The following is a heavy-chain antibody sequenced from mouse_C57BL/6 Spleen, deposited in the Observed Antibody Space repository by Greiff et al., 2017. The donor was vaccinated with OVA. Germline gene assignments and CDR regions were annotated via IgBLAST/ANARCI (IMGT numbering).Heavy chain of an antibody. CDR2: IYPRDGST. CDR3: ARGPGGRGRGAWFAY. Sequence: QVQLKESGPELVKPGASVKLSCKASGYTFTSYDINWVKQRPGQGLEWIGWIYPRDGSTKYNEKFKGKATLTVDTSSSTAYMELHSLTSEDSAVYFCARGPGGRGRGAWFAYWGQGTLVTVSA. D-gene: IGHD3-3*01. CDR1: GYTFTSYD. J-gene: IGHJ3*01. V-gene: IGHV1-85*01.